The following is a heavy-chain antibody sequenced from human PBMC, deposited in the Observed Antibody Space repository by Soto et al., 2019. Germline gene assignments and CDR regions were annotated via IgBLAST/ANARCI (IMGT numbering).Heavy chain of an antibody. V-gene: IGHV3-11*06. CDR2: ISSSSSYT. J-gene: IGHJ6*02. D-gene: IGHD6-13*01. CDR1: GFTFSDYY. Sequence: QMQLVESGGGLVKPGGSLRLSCAASGFTFSDYYMSWIRQAPGKGLEWVSYISSSSSYTNYADSVKGRFTISRDNAKNSLHLQMNSLRAEDTAVYYCARFEVGLAALYYYGMDVWGQGTTVTVSS. CDR3: ARFEVGLAALYYYGMDV.